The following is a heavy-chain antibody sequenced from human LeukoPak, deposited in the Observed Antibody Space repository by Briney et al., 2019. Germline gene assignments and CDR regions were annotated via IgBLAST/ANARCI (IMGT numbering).Heavy chain of an antibody. CDR3: ARGGQWLVISYFDY. CDR2: IYSGGST. V-gene: IGHV3-66*01. CDR1: GFTVSSNY. D-gene: IGHD6-19*01. Sequence: GGSLRLSCAASGFTVSSNYMSWVRQAPGKGLEWVSVIYSGGSTYYADSVKGRFTISRDNSKNTLYLQMNSLRAEDTAVYYCARGGQWLVISYFDYWGQGTLVTVSS. J-gene: IGHJ4*02.